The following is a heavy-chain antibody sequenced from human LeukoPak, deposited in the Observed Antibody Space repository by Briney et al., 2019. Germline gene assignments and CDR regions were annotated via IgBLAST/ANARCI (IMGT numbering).Heavy chain of an antibody. J-gene: IGHJ6*03. CDR3: ARDPYTVYYMDV. V-gene: IGHV3-21*01. Sequence: GGSLRLSCAASGFTFSTYNMNWVRQAPGKGLEWVSSISSSSSYIYYADSVKGRFTISRDNAKNSLYLQMNSLRAEDTAVYYCARDPYTVYYMDVWGKGTTVTVSS. D-gene: IGHD2-2*02. CDR1: GFTFSTYN. CDR2: ISSSSSYI.